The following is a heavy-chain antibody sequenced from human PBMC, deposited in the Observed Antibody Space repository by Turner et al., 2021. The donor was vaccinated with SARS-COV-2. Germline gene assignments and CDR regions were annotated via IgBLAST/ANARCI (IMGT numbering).Heavy chain of an antibody. Sequence: EVQRVESGGGLVQRGGSLRLSCAASGFTVSSNYMSWVRQAPGKGLEWVSVIYSGGSTYYADSVKGRFTISRHNSKNTLYLQMNSLRAEDTAVYYCARETWGRDPDYWGQGTLVTVSS. CDR2: IYSGGST. D-gene: IGHD3-16*01. V-gene: IGHV3-53*04. CDR1: GFTVSSNY. CDR3: ARETWGRDPDY. J-gene: IGHJ4*02.